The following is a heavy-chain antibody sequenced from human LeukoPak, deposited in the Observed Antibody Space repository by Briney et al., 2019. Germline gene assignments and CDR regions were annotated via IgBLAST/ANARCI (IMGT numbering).Heavy chain of an antibody. CDR1: GFTFSNYG. D-gene: IGHD1-1*01. Sequence: GRSLRLSCAASGFTFSNYGMHWVRQAPGKGLEWVAVIWDDGSSEYYADSVKGRFTIFRDNRRNTLYLQMNSLRAEDTAVYSCARDHSGTQDYWGQGTLVTVSS. CDR3: ARDHSGTQDY. J-gene: IGHJ4*02. V-gene: IGHV3-33*01. CDR2: IWDDGSSE.